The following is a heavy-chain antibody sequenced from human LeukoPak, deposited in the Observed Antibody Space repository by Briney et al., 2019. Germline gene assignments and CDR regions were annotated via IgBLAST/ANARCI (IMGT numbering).Heavy chain of an antibody. CDR3: AKGGIAVAGTCFDP. J-gene: IGHJ5*02. Sequence: PGGSLRLSCAASGFTFSTYNMNWVRQAPGKGLEWVSSITSSSSYIYYADSVKGRFTISRDNARNSLYLQMNSLRAEDMALYYCAKGGIAVAGTCFDPWGQGTLVTVSS. CDR2: ITSSSSYI. D-gene: IGHD6-19*01. CDR1: GFTFSTYN. V-gene: IGHV3-21*04.